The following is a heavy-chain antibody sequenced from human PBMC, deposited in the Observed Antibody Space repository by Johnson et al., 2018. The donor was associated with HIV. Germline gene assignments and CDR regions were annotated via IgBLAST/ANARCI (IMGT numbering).Heavy chain of an antibody. CDR3: ARDVGYMGAFYAFDI. CDR2: INWNGGSI. J-gene: IGHJ3*02. CDR1: GFTFDDYG. D-gene: IGHD1-26*01. V-gene: IGHV3-20*04. Sequence: VQLVESGGGVVRPGGSLRLSCAASGFTFDDYGMSWVRQAPGKGLEWVSGINWNGGSIGYVDSVKGRFTISRDKAKNSLYLQMNSLRAEDTAVYYCARDVGYMGAFYAFDIWGQGTMVTVSS.